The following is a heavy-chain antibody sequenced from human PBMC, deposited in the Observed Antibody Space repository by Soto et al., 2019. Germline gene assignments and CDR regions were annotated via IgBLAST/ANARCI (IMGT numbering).Heavy chain of an antibody. V-gene: IGHV4-39*01. CDR3: ARVYYDCWSQYYYGMDV. D-gene: IGHD3-3*01. Sequence: SETLSLTCTVSGGSISSSSYYWGWIRQPPGKGLEWIGSIYYSGSTYYNPSLKSRVTISVDTSKNQFSLKLSSVTAADTAVYYCARVYYDCWSQYYYGMDVWGQGTTVTVSS. CDR1: GGSISSSSYY. J-gene: IGHJ6*02. CDR2: IYYSGST.